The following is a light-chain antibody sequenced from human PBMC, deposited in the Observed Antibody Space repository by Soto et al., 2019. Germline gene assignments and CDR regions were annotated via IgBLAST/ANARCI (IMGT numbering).Light chain of an antibody. Sequence: QSALTQPRSVSGSPGQSVTISCTGTSSDVGRYDYVSWYQHHPGKAPKLLIYDVNKWPSGVPDRFSGSKSGNTASLSISGLQAEDEADYYCNSYAGSNNLVFGGGTKLTVL. J-gene: IGLJ2*01. CDR3: NSYAGSNNLV. CDR1: SSDVGRYDY. V-gene: IGLV2-11*01. CDR2: DVN.